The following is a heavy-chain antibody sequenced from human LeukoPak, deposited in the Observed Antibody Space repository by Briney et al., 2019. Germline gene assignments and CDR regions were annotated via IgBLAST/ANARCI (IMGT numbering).Heavy chain of an antibody. V-gene: IGHV3-48*02. CDR1: GFTFSRYS. Sequence: GGSLRLSCAASGFTFSRYSMNWVRQAPGKGPEWISYISDTGTVNYAASVKGRFSISRDNARNSLDLQMNSLRDEDTAVYYCARPSDAFDIWGQGTMVTVSS. CDR3: ARPSDAFDI. CDR2: ISDTGTV. J-gene: IGHJ3*02.